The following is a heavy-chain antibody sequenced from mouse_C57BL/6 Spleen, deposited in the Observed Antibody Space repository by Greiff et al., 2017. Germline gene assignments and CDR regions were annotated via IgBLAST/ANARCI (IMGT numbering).Heavy chain of an antibody. D-gene: IGHD2-3*01. CDR1: GFSFTSYG. CDR3: ARGWLLGLYAMDY. CDR2: IWSGGST. V-gene: IGHV2-2*01. Sequence: VKLLESGPGLVQPSQCLSITCTVSGFSFTSYGVHWVRQSPGKGLEWLGVIWSGGSTDYHAAFIARLSISEDNSKSQVFFKMNSLQADDTAIYYCARGWLLGLYAMDYWGQGTSVTVSS. J-gene: IGHJ4*01.